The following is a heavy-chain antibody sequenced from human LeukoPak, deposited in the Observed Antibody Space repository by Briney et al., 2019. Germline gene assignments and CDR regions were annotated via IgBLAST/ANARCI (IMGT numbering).Heavy chain of an antibody. J-gene: IGHJ6*03. D-gene: IGHD6-13*01. V-gene: IGHV1-2*02. CDR2: INPNSGGT. CDR3: ARGSSSWLYYYYYMDV. Sequence: ASVKVSCKASGYTFTSYGISWVRQAPGQGLEWMGWINPNSGGTNYAQKFQGRVTMTRDTSISTAYMELSRLRSDDTAVYYCARGSSSWLYYYYYMDVWGKGTTVTVSS. CDR1: GYTFTSYG.